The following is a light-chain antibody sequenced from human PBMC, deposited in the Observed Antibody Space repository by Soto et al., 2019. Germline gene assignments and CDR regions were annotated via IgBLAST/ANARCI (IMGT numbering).Light chain of an antibody. J-gene: IGLJ1*01. CDR2: EVS. CDR1: SSDVGGYNY. Sequence: QSVLTQPASVSGSPGQSITISCTGSSSDVGGYNYVSWYQQHPAKAPKLIIYEVSNRPSGVSHRFSGSKSGNTASLTISGLQSEDEGDYYCSSYSISCTHYVFGTGTKLTVL. CDR3: SSYSISCTHYV. V-gene: IGLV2-14*01.